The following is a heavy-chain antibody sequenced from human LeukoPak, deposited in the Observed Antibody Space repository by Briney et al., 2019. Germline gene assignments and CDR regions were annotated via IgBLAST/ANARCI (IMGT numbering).Heavy chain of an antibody. CDR3: ARDYGGPHYFDY. V-gene: IGHV3-21*01. J-gene: IGHJ4*02. CDR1: GFTFSSHD. D-gene: IGHD2-15*01. Sequence: PGGSLRLSCAASGFTFSSHDMNWVRQAPGKGLEWVSSITTATSSYIYYADSVKGRFTISRDDANNSLHLQMDRLRAEDTVAYYCARDYGGPHYFDYWGQGTLVTVSS. CDR2: ITTATSSYI.